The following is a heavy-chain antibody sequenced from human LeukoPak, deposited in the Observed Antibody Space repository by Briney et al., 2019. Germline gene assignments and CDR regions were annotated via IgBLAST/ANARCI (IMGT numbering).Heavy chain of an antibody. Sequence: GESLKISCKGSGYSFTTYWIGWVRQKPGKGLEWMAMIYLGDSNTRYSPSFQGQVTISADKSISTAYLQWSSLKASDTAMYYCARLAVAGREGDYWGQGTLVTVSS. D-gene: IGHD6-19*01. CDR1: GYSFTTYW. V-gene: IGHV5-51*01. CDR3: ARLAVAGREGDY. J-gene: IGHJ4*02. CDR2: IYLGDSNT.